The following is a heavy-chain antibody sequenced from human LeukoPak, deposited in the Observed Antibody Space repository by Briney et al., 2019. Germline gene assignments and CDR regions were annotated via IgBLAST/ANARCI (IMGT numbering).Heavy chain of an antibody. V-gene: IGHV1-69*13. J-gene: IGHJ3*02. D-gene: IGHD2-21*02. CDR2: IIPIFGTA. Sequence: SVEVSCKASGYTFTSYGISWVRQAPGQGLEWMGGIIPIFGTANYAQKFQGRVTITADESTSTAYMELSSLRSEDTAVYYCARGSGCGGDCYSLTDDAFDIWGQGTMVTVSS. CDR3: ARGSGCGGDCYSLTDDAFDI. CDR1: GYTFTSYG.